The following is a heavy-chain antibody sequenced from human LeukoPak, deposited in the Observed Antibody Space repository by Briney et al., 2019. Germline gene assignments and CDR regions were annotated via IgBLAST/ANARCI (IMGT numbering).Heavy chain of an antibody. CDR3: ARWDGSGRYYFDY. CDR1: GYSFISYW. D-gene: IGHD3-10*01. V-gene: IGHV5-51*01. Sequence: GESLKISCKGSGYSFISYWIGWVRQMPGKGLEWMGIIYPADSDTRYSPSFQGRVTISAAKSTSTAYLQWYSLKASDTAMYYCARWDGSGRYYFDYWGQGTLVTVSS. CDR2: IYPADSDT. J-gene: IGHJ4*02.